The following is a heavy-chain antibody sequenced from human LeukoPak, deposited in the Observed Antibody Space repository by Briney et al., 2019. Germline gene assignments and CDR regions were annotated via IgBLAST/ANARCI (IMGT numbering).Heavy chain of an antibody. CDR2: ISGSGGST. Sequence: GGSLRLSCAASGFTFSSYGMSWVRQAPGKGLEWVSAISGSGGSTYYADSVKGRFTISRDNSKNTLYLQMNSLRAEDTAVYYCAKDLGESKPYYYYYMDVWGKGTTVTISS. CDR3: AKDLGESKPYYYYYMDV. D-gene: IGHD3-10*01. CDR1: GFTFSSYG. V-gene: IGHV3-23*01. J-gene: IGHJ6*03.